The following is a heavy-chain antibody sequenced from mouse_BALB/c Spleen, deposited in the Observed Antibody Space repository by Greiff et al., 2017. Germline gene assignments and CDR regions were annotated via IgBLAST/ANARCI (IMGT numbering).Heavy chain of an antibody. V-gene: IGHV14-3*02. J-gene: IGHJ4*01. CDR1: GFNIKDTY. CDR2: IDPANGNT. D-gene: IGHD1-1*01. Sequence: EVQLQQSGAELVKPGASVKLSCTASGFNIKDTYMHWVKQRPEQGLEWIGRIDPANGNTKYDPKFQGKATITADTSSNTAYLQLSSLTSEDTAVYYCAREDFSYYYGSSTYAMDYWGQGTSVTVSS. CDR3: AREDFSYYYGSSTYAMDY.